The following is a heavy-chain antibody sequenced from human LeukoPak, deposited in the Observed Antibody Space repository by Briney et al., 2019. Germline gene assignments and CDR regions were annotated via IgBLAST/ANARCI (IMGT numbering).Heavy chain of an antibody. V-gene: IGHV2-5*02. CDR3: AHLTGFWNYSYYYYHINV. CDR1: GFSLNTSGVG. D-gene: IGHD3-16*01. J-gene: IGHJ6*03. Sequence: ESGPTLVKPTQTLTLTCTFSGFSLNTSGVGVGWIRQPPGKALEWLALIQWDNNKHYSPSLKTRLTITKDASRNQVIVTMTNMDPVDTATYYCAHLTGFWNYSYYYYHINVWGRGTTVTVSS. CDR2: IQWDNNK.